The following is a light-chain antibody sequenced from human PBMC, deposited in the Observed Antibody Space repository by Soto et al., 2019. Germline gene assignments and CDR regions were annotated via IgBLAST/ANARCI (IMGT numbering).Light chain of an antibody. J-gene: IGLJ2*01. CDR1: GTDVGGYNY. CDR3: CSYTTNSTL. V-gene: IGLV2-14*01. CDR2: DVS. Sequence: QSALTQPASVSGSPGQSITISCTGTGTDVGGYNYVSWYQQHPGKAPKLMIYDVSNRPSGVSNRLSGSKSGNTASLTISGLQAEDEADYYCCSYTTNSTLFGGGTQLTVL.